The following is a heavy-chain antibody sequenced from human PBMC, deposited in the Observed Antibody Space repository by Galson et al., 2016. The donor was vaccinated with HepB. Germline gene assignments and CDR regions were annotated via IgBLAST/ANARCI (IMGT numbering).Heavy chain of an antibody. Sequence: SLRLSCAASGFTFSRYSAHWVRQAPGKGLEWVAVTWFDGNYKDYAESVKGRITVSRDNTKNTLSLQLDSLRAEDTAMYLCARPWEYFGSGSYLDYWGQGTLV. CDR2: TWFDGNYK. CDR1: GFTFSRYS. J-gene: IGHJ4*02. D-gene: IGHD3-9*01. CDR3: ARPWEYFGSGSYLDY. V-gene: IGHV3-33*08.